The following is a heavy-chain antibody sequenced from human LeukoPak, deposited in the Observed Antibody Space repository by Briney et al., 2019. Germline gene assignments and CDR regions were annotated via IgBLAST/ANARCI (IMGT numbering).Heavy chain of an antibody. Sequence: KPSETLSLTCTVSGDSISRSTYYWGWIRQPPGRGVEWIGALYYSGSIYYNPSLKSRVSISVDTPKNQFSLKLSSVTAADTAVYYCARLSGWYSSRPFHYWGQGTLVTVSS. D-gene: IGHD6-19*01. CDR2: LYYSGSI. V-gene: IGHV4-39*01. CDR1: GDSISRSTYY. CDR3: ARLSGWYSSRPFHY. J-gene: IGHJ4*02.